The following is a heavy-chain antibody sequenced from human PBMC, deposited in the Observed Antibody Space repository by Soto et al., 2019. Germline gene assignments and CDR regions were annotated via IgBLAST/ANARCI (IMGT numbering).Heavy chain of an antibody. J-gene: IGHJ5*02. CDR3: AKGRDRSSSSRFDP. V-gene: IGHV3-9*01. CDR1: GFTLDDYA. Sequence: GGSLRLSCAASGFTLDDYAMHWVRQAPGKGLEWVSGISWNSGSIGYADSVQGRFTISRDNAKNSLYLQMNSLRTEDTAFYYCAKGRDRSSSSRFDPWGQGTLVTVSS. D-gene: IGHD6-6*01. CDR2: ISWNSGSI.